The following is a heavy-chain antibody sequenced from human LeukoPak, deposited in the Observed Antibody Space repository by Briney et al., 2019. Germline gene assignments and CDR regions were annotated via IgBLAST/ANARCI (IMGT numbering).Heavy chain of an antibody. CDR1: GGFINDYY. CDR2: IYTSGST. V-gene: IGHV4-4*07. J-gene: IGHJ4*02. CDR3: ARDRGSTSDY. D-gene: IGHD2-2*01. Sequence: SETLSLTCSVFGGFINDYYWSWIRQPAGKGLEWIGRIYTSGSTNYNPSLKSRVTMSVDTSKNQFSLKLSSVTAADTAVYYCARDRGSTSDYWGQGTLVTVSS.